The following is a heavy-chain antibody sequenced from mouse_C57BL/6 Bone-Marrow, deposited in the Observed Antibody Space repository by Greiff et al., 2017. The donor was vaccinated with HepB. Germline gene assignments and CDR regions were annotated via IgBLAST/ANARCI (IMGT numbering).Heavy chain of an antibody. CDR1: GYSFTGYY. V-gene: IGHV1-42*01. J-gene: IGHJ1*03. CDR3: ARENLYYDYGWYFDV. D-gene: IGHD2-4*01. CDR2: INPSTGGT. Sequence: EVQLQQSGPELVKPGASVKISCKASGYSFTGYYMNWVKQSPEKSLEWIGEINPSTGGTTYNQKFKAKATLTVDKSSSTAYMQLKSLTSEDSAVYYCARENLYYDYGWYFDVWGTGTTVTVSS.